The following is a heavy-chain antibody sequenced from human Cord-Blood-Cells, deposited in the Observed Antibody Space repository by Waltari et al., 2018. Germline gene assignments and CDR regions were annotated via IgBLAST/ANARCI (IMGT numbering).Heavy chain of an antibody. J-gene: IGHJ4*02. D-gene: IGHD3-10*01. Sequence: QVQLVESGGGVVQPGRSLRLSCAASGFTFSSYAMHWVRQAPGKGLELVAVISHDGSNKYYADSVKGRFTISRDNSKNTLYLQMNSLRAEDTAVYYCARDRSLYGSGMGGDYWGQGTLVTVSS. CDR1: GFTFSSYA. CDR3: ARDRSLYGSGMGGDY. V-gene: IGHV3-30-3*01. CDR2: ISHDGSNK.